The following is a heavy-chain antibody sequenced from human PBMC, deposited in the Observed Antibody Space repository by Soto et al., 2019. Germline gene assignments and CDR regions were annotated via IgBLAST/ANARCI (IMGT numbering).Heavy chain of an antibody. J-gene: IGHJ4*02. V-gene: IGHV4-39*01. Sequence: PAETLSLTCSVSGGSISSSNYYWACIGQPPGKGLELIGSIYYIGNTYYNPSLKSRVTMSVDTSKNQFSLKVTSVTAADTAIYYCAREDRTNGYNYDYWGQGTLVTVSS. CDR3: AREDRTNGYNYDY. D-gene: IGHD1-1*01. CDR2: IYYIGNT. CDR1: GGSISSSNYY.